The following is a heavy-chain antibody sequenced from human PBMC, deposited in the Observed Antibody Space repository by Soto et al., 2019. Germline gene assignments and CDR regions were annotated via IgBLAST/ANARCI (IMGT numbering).Heavy chain of an antibody. Sequence: GGSLRLSCAASGFTFGASALQWVRQASGKGLEWLGRIGSKGETYATTYAASVKGRFTISRDDSKNTLYLQMNSLKTEDTAVYYCTTDPVTMIVVVPSSGWGQGTLVTVS. CDR3: TTDPVTMIVVVPSSG. V-gene: IGHV3-73*01. J-gene: IGHJ4*02. CDR2: IGSKGETYAT. D-gene: IGHD3-22*01. CDR1: GFTFGASA.